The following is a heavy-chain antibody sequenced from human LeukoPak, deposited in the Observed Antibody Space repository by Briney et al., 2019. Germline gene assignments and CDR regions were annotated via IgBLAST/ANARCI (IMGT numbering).Heavy chain of an antibody. CDR1: GYSFTSYW. D-gene: IGHD3-3*01. Sequence: GESLKISCKGFGYSFTSYWIAWVRQMPGKGLELMGLIYPSNSDTKYSPSFQGQVTISADKSISTAYLQWSNLKASDTATYYCARRYTIFGVVTIDYWGQGTLVTVSS. CDR3: ARRYTIFGVVTIDY. CDR2: IYPSNSDT. V-gene: IGHV5-51*01. J-gene: IGHJ4*02.